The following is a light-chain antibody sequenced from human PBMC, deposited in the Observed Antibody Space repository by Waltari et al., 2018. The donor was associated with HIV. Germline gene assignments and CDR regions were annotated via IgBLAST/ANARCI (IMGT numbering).Light chain of an antibody. CDR2: AAS. Sequence: VIWMTQSPPLISASAGDRVTISCRLNQSISNYLVWFQQKPGKAPELILYAASTLQSGVSSRVSGSGSGTDFTLTINNLQSEDFATYYCQQYYSVPWTFGQGTRVEIK. J-gene: IGKJ1*01. CDR1: QSISNY. CDR3: QQYYSVPWT. V-gene: IGKV1D-8*01.